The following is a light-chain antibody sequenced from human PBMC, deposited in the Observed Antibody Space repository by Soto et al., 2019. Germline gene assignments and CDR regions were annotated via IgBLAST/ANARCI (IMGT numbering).Light chain of an antibody. J-gene: IGKJ3*01. CDR3: QQSLSCPFT. CDR1: QGIHSY. CDR2: AAS. Sequence: DIQLTQSPSFLSASVGDRVTITCRASQGIHSYVVWYQQKLGKAPKLLIYAASTLQRGVPSWFSGSGSGRKFTLHISSLRPDDFATYYCQQSLSCPFTFGPGTTVDIK. V-gene: IGKV1-9*01.